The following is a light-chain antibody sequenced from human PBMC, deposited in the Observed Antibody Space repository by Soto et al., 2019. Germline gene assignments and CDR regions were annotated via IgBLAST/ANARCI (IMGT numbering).Light chain of an antibody. CDR3: QQYNSYSTT. J-gene: IGKJ1*01. V-gene: IGKV3-20*01. CDR1: QSVTVNS. CDR2: AAS. Sequence: EILLTQSPSTLSLSPGEGVTLSCRASQSVTVNSLAWYQQKPGQAPRLLIYAASTRAAAVPDRFTGSGSGTDFALTISRLEPEDFATYYCQQYNSYSTTFGQGTKVDIK.